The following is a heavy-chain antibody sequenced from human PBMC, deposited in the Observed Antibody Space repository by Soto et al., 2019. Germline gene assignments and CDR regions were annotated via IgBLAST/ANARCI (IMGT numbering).Heavy chain of an antibody. CDR1: GYTFTSYY. CDR2: INPSGGST. CDR3: ARDRGRYSSGWPQYYGMDV. D-gene: IGHD6-19*01. J-gene: IGHJ6*02. Sequence: QVQLVQSGAEVKKPGASVKVSCKASGYTFTSYYMHWVRQAPGQGLEWMGIINPSGGSTSYAQKCQGRVTMTRDTSTSTVYMELSSLRSEDTAVYYCARDRGRYSSGWPQYYGMDVWGQGTTVTVSS. V-gene: IGHV1-46*01.